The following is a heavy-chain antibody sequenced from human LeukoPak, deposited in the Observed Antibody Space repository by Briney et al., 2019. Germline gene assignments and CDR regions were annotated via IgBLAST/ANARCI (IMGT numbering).Heavy chain of an antibody. CDR1: GGSINSGSYY. D-gene: IGHD6-19*01. V-gene: IGHV4-61*02. J-gene: IGHJ4*02. Sequence: SQTLSLTCTVSGGSINSGSYYWSWIRQPAGKGLEWIGRIYTSGSTNYNPSLKSRVTISIDTSKNQFSLKLSSVTAADTAVYYCAKFGQVAGTGGDYWGQGTLVTVSS. CDR3: AKFGQVAGTGGDY. CDR2: IYTSGST.